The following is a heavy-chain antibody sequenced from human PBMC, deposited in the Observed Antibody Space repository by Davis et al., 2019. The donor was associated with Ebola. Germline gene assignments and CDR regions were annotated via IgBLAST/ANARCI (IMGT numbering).Heavy chain of an antibody. CDR1: GFTFSNAW. D-gene: IGHD2-2*01. Sequence: GGSLRLSCAASGFTFSNAWMSWVRQAPGKGLEWVGRTKSKTDGGTTDYAAPVKGRFTVSRDDSKNTLYLQMNSLKTEDTAVYYCTTDVVPAATRGVYYYYYYMDVWGKGTTVTVSS. J-gene: IGHJ6*03. V-gene: IGHV3-15*01. CDR2: TKSKTDGGTT. CDR3: TTDVVPAATRGVYYYYYYMDV.